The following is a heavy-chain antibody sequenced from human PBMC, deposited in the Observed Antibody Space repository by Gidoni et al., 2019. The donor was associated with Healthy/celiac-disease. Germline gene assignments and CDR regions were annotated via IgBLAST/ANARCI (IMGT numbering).Heavy chain of an antibody. Sequence: EVQLLESGGGLVQPGGSLRLSCAPSGFTFSSYAMSWVRQAPGKGLEWVSTISDSGGSTYNAASVKGRFTISRDNSKNTLYLQMNSLRAEDTAVYYCAKVGGPIAAVNAFDIWGQGTMVTVSS. CDR3: AKVGGPIAAVNAFDI. V-gene: IGHV3-23*01. J-gene: IGHJ3*02. CDR1: GFTFSSYA. CDR2: ISDSGGST. D-gene: IGHD6-13*01.